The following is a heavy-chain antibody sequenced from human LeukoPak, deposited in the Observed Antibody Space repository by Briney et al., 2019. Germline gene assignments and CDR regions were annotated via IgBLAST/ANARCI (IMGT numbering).Heavy chain of an antibody. CDR2: MNPNSGNT. J-gene: IGHJ6*02. V-gene: IGHV1-8*01. CDR3: ARGGGIAAAGPSYYYYYGMDV. Sequence: ASVKVSCKASGYTFTSSDINWVRQATGQGLEWMGWMNPNSGNTGYAQKFQGRVTMTRNTSISTAYMELSSLRSEDTAVYYCARGGGIAAAGPSYYYYYGMDVWGQGTTVTVSS. D-gene: IGHD6-13*01. CDR1: GYTFTSSD.